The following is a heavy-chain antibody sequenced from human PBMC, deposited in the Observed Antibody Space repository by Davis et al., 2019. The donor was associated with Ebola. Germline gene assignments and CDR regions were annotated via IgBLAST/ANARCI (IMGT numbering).Heavy chain of an antibody. CDR1: GFTFSSYA. CDR2: ISYDGSNK. D-gene: IGHD6-13*01. CDR3: ARLYSSTPDY. V-gene: IGHV3-30-3*01. Sequence: GESLKISCAASGFTFSSYAMHWVRQAPGKGLEWVAVISYDGSNKYYADSVKGRFTISRDNSKNTLYLQMNSLRAEDTAVYYCARLYSSTPDYWGQGTLVTVSS. J-gene: IGHJ4*02.